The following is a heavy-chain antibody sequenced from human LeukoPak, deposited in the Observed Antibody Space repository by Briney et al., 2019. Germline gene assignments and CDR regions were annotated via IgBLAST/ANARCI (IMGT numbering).Heavy chain of an antibody. D-gene: IGHD4-17*01. V-gene: IGHV4-34*01. CDR2: IDHSGST. Sequence: SETLSLTCAVYGGSFSGYYWSWIRQPPGKGLEWIGEIDHSGSTNYNPSLKSRVTISVDTTKNQFSLKLSSVTAADTAVYYCARAGPFAGSTVTSYYFDCWGQGTLVTVSS. J-gene: IGHJ4*02. CDR3: ARAGPFAGSTVTSYYFDC. CDR1: GGSFSGYY.